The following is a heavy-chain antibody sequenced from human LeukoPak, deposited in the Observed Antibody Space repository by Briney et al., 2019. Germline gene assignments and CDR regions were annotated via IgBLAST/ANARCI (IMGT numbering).Heavy chain of an antibody. D-gene: IGHD5-24*01. Sequence: PGGSLRLPCAASGFTFSSYEMNWVRQAPGKGLEWVSYISSSGSTIYDADSVKGRFTISRDNAKNSLYLQMNSLRAEDTAVYFCARGGMTTIRPGDLIDYWGQGTLVTVSS. CDR1: GFTFSSYE. J-gene: IGHJ4*02. CDR3: ARGGMTTIRPGDLIDY. CDR2: ISSSGSTI. V-gene: IGHV3-48*03.